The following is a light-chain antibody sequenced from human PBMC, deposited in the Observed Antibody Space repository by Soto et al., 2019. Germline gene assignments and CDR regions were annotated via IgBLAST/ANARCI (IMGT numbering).Light chain of an antibody. CDR2: DVT. J-gene: IGLJ1*01. Sequence: QSVLTQSRSVSGSPGQSVTISCTGTSXDVGGYNYVSWYQQLPGKAPKLMIYDVTKRPSGVPGRFSDSKSGNTASLTISGLQTEGEADYYCCSYAGNFTFVFGPGTKVTVL. CDR1: SXDVGGYNY. CDR3: CSYAGNFTFV. V-gene: IGLV2-11*01.